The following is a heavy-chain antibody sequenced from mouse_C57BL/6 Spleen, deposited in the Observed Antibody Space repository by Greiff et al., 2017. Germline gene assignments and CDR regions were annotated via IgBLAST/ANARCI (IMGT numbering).Heavy chain of an antibody. Sequence: EVNVVESGGGLVKPGGSLKLSCAASGFTFSSYAMSWVRQTPEKRLEWVATISDGGSYTYYPDNVKGRFTISRDNAKNNLYLQVNHLKSEHTAMYYGASDGGYNPYFDYWGQGTTLTVSS. CDR2: ISDGGSYT. CDR3: ASDGGYNPYFDY. CDR1: GFTFSSYA. D-gene: IGHD1-3*01. V-gene: IGHV5-4*03. J-gene: IGHJ2*01.